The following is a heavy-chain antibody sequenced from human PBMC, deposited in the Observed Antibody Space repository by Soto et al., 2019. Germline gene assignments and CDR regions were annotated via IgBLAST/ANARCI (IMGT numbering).Heavy chain of an antibody. Sequence: QVQLQESGPGLVKPSQTLSLTCTVSGGSISSGGYYWSWIRQHPGKGLEWIGYIYYSGSTYYNPSARCPVTISVDTSKNQFALKLSSVTAADTAVYYCPRDRGTAHGVDYWGQGTLVTVSS. CDR2: IYYSGST. CDR3: PRDRGTAHGVDY. V-gene: IGHV4-31*01. J-gene: IGHJ4*01. CDR1: GGSISSGGYY. D-gene: IGHD6-13*01.